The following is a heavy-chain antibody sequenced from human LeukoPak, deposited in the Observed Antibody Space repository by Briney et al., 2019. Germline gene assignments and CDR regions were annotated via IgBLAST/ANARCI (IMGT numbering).Heavy chain of an antibody. Sequence: GSLRPSCAASGFTFSDYYMSWIRQAPGKGLEWGSYISSSGSFIYYADSVKGRFTISRDNAKNSLYLQMNSLRAEDTAVYYCARETHYDSSGYHNDYWGQGTLVTVSS. D-gene: IGHD3-22*01. J-gene: IGHJ4*02. CDR2: ISSSGSFI. V-gene: IGHV3-11*04. CDR1: GFTFSDYY. CDR3: ARETHYDSSGYHNDY.